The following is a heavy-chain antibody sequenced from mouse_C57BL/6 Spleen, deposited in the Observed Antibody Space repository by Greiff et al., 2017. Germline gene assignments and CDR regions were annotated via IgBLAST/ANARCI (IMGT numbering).Heavy chain of an antibody. CDR1: GYAFTNYL. Sequence: QVQLKESGAELVRPGTSVKVSCKASGYAFTNYLIEWVKQRPGQGLEWIGVINPGSGGTNYNEKFKGKATLTADKSSSTAYMQLSSLTSEDSAVYFCARDYSNYAMDYWGQGTSVTVSS. D-gene: IGHD2-5*01. J-gene: IGHJ4*01. CDR3: ARDYSNYAMDY. CDR2: INPGSGGT. V-gene: IGHV1-54*01.